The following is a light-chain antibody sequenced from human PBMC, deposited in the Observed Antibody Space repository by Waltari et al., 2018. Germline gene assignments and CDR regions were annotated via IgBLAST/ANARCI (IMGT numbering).Light chain of an antibody. CDR2: DVT. V-gene: IGLV2-11*01. Sequence: QSALTQPRSVSGSPGQSVTISCTGTSSDVGGSDSVSWYQQHPGNAPKLMIYDVTKRPSGVPDRFSGSKSGNTASLTISGLQVEDEADYYCCSYAGSSVLFGGGTKLTVL. CDR3: CSYAGSSVL. CDR1: SSDVGGSDS. J-gene: IGLJ2*01.